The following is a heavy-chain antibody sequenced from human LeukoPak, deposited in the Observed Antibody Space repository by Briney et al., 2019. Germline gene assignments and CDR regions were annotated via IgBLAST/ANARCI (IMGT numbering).Heavy chain of an antibody. CDR1: GGSISSSSYY. Sequence: KTSETLSLTCTVSGGSISSSSYYWGWLRQPPGKGLECIGNIYYTGSTYYNPSRKSRATISVDTTNNQFPRKLSSVTAADTAVDYCARLGYCITTSCPTADWFDPWGQGTLVTVSS. CDR2: IYYTGST. D-gene: IGHD2-2*03. CDR3: ARLGYCITTSCPTADWFDP. J-gene: IGHJ5*02. V-gene: IGHV4-39*01.